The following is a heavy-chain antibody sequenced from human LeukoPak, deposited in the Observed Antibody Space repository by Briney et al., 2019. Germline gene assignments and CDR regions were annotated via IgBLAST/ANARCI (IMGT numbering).Heavy chain of an antibody. V-gene: IGHV4-34*01. CDR1: GGSFSGYY. Sequence: SETLSLTCAVYGGSFSGYYWSWIRQPPGKGLEWIGEINHSGSTNYNPSPKSRVTISVDTSKNQFSLKLGSVTAADTAVYYCARGNATVTTNWFDPWGQGTLVAVSS. J-gene: IGHJ5*02. CDR2: INHSGST. CDR3: ARGNATVTTNWFDP. D-gene: IGHD4-11*01.